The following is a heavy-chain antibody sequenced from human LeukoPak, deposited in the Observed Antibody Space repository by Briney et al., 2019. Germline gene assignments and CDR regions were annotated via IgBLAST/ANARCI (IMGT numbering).Heavy chain of an antibody. Sequence: PGGSLRLSSAAAAFTFSSYGMQWVRQAPGSGLEWVAFIRNDGSNEYYADSVKGRFTISRDNSKNTPYLQMNSLRTKDTALYYCARAGSFGGDDYWGQGTLVTVSS. CDR1: AFTFSSYG. D-gene: IGHD1-26*01. CDR3: ARAGSFGGDDY. J-gene: IGHJ4*02. CDR2: IRNDGSNE. V-gene: IGHV3-30*02.